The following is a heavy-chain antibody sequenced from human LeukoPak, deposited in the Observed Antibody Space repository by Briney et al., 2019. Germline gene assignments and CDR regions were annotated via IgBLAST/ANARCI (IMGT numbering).Heavy chain of an antibody. Sequence: PGGSLRLSCAASGFTFSSYAMHWVRQAPGKGLEWVAVISYDGSNKYYADSVKGRFTISRDNSKNTLYLQMNSLRAEDTAVYYCARAQSNARITMIVVVITGFDYWGQGTLVTVSS. CDR2: ISYDGSNK. CDR1: GFTFSSYA. CDR3: ARAQSNARITMIVVVITGFDY. V-gene: IGHV3-30-3*01. J-gene: IGHJ4*02. D-gene: IGHD3-22*01.